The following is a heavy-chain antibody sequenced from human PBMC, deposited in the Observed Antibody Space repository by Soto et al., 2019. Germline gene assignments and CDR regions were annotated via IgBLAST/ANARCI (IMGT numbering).Heavy chain of an antibody. Sequence: QVQLVQSGAEVKKPGSSVKVSCKASGGTFSSYAISWVRQAPGQGLEWMGGIIPIFGTANYAQKFQGRVTISADESTSTAYMELSSLRSEDTAVYYCARDLGSGSYHGGWFDPWGQGTLVTVSS. V-gene: IGHV1-69*01. J-gene: IGHJ5*02. D-gene: IGHD1-26*01. CDR1: GGTFSSYA. CDR3: ARDLGSGSYHGGWFDP. CDR2: IIPIFGTA.